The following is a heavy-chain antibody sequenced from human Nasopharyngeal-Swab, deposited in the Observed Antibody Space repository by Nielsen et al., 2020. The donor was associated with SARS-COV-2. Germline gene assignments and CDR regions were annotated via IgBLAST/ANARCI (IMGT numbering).Heavy chain of an antibody. V-gene: IGHV7-4-1*02. CDR1: GYTFTSYA. J-gene: IGHJ5*02. D-gene: IGHD2-2*01. CDR3: AREGDIVVVPSPAGFDP. CDR2: INTTTGNP. Sequence: ASVKVSCRASGYTFTSYAMNWVRQAPGQGLEWMGWINTTTGNPPYAQGFTGRFVFSLDTSVSTAYLQISSLKAEDTAVYYCAREGDIVVVPSPAGFDPWGQGTLVTVSS.